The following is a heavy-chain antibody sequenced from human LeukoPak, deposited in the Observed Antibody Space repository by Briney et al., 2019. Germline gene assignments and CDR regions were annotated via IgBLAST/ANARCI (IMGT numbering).Heavy chain of an antibody. D-gene: IGHD3-3*01. CDR1: GYTFTSYA. J-gene: IGHJ4*02. Sequence: GASVKVSCKASGYTFTSYAMHWVRRAPGQRLEWMGWINAGNGNTKYSQKFQGRVTITRDTSASTAYMELSSLRSEDTAVYDCARELGGSLEDYWGQGTPVTVSS. CDR2: INAGNGNT. V-gene: IGHV1-3*01. CDR3: ARELGGSLEDY.